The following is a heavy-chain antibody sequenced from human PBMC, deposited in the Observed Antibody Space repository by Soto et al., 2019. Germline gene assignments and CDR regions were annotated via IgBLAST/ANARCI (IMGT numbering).Heavy chain of an antibody. CDR3: AKDWTPISGVVNHYFDY. D-gene: IGHD3-3*01. CDR1: GFTFSSYA. V-gene: IGHV3-23*01. Sequence: VQLLESGGGLVQPGGSLRLSCAASGFTFSSYAMSWVRQAPGKGLEWVSAISGSGGSTYYADSVKGRFTISRDNSKNTLYLQMNSLRAEDTAVYYCAKDWTPISGVVNHYFDYWGQGTLVTVSS. J-gene: IGHJ4*02. CDR2: ISGSGGST.